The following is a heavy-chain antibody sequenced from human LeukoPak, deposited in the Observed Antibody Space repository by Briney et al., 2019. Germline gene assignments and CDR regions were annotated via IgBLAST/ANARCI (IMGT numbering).Heavy chain of an antibody. CDR1: GYTFTSYG. CDR3: ARARITIFGVVEGLFDY. J-gene: IGHJ4*02. V-gene: IGHV1-18*01. CDR2: ISAYNGNT. D-gene: IGHD3-3*01. Sequence: ASVKVSCKASGYTFTSYGISWVRQAPGQGLEWMGWISAYNGNTNYAQKLQGRVTMTTDTSTSTAYMELRSLRSDDTAVYYCARARITIFGVVEGLFDYWGQRTLVTVSS.